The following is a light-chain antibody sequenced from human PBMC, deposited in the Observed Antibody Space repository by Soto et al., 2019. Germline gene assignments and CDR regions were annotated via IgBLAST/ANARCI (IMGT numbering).Light chain of an antibody. V-gene: IGLV1-44*01. CDR3: AAWDDSLNGPV. CDR1: NSNIGSNI. CDR2: SNN. J-gene: IGLJ2*01. Sequence: QSVLTQPPSASGTPGQRVTISCSGSNSNIGSNIVNWYQQLPGTAPKLVIYSNNQRPSGVPDRFSGSKSGTSASLAISGLQSEDDADYYCAAWDDSLNGPVFGGGTKLTVL.